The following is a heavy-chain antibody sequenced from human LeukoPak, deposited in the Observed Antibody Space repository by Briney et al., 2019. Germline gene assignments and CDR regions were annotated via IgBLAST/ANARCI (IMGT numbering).Heavy chain of an antibody. V-gene: IGHV4-4*02. D-gene: IGHD6-19*01. J-gene: IGHJ4*02. CDR3: ARVTGIAVAGSIDY. Sequence: SETLSLTCAVSGGSISSSNWWSWVRPPPGKGLEWIGEIYHSGSTNYNPSLKSRVTISVDKSKNQFSLKLSSVTAADTAVYYCARVTGIAVAGSIDYWGQGTLVTVSS. CDR1: GGSISSSNW. CDR2: IYHSGST.